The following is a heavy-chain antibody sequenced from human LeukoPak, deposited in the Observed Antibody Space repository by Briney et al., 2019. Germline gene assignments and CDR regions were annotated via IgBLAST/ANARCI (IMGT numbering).Heavy chain of an antibody. J-gene: IGHJ4*02. D-gene: IGHD7-27*01. Sequence: PSETLSPTCTVSGDFITAYYWSWIRQPPGKGLEWIGYVYYTGSTEYNPSLRSRVTISLDLSKHQFSLNLTSVTAADTAVYHCASNTGTVFDYWGQGALVTVSS. CDR3: ASNTGTVFDY. CDR2: VYYTGST. CDR1: GDFITAYY. V-gene: IGHV4-59*01.